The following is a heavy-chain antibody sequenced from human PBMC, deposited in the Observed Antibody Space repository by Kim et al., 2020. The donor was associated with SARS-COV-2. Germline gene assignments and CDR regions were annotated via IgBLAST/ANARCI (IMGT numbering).Heavy chain of an antibody. Sequence: ASVKVSCKVSGYTLTELSMHWVRQAPGKGLEWMGGFDPEDGETIYAQKFQGRVTMTEDTSTDTAYMELSSLRSEDTAVYYCATVAYYDILTGYYPLYYYYGMDVWGQGTTVTVSS. CDR1: GYTLTELS. CDR2: FDPEDGET. D-gene: IGHD3-9*01. CDR3: ATVAYYDILTGYYPLYYYYGMDV. J-gene: IGHJ6*02. V-gene: IGHV1-24*01.